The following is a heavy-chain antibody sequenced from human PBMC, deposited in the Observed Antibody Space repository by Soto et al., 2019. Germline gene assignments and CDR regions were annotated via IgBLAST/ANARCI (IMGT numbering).Heavy chain of an antibody. V-gene: IGHV2-5*01. CDR1: GFSLNTGGAG. J-gene: IGHJ5*02. CDR3: AHRGYGDYPRDNWFDP. Sequence: QITLKESGPTLVNPTQPLTLTCTFSGFSLNTGGAGVGWIRQPPGEALEWLALIYWNEDIRYSPSLKSRLTITKDTPESQVVLTMTNMDPVDTATYYCAHRGYGDYPRDNWFDPWGQGTLVTVSS. CDR2: IYWNEDI. D-gene: IGHD4-17*01.